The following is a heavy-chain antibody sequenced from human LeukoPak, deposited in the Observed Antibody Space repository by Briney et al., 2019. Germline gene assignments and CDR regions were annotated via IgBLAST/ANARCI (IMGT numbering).Heavy chain of an antibody. CDR3: ARAPDFWSGYTFDY. CDR2: IYTSGST. Sequence: PSETLSLTCTVSGGSISSYYWSWIRQPAGKGLEWIGRIYTSGSTNYSPSLKSRVTMSVDTSKNQFSLKLSSVTAADTAVYYCARAPDFWSGYTFDYWGQGTLVTVSS. CDR1: GGSISSYY. J-gene: IGHJ4*02. D-gene: IGHD3-3*01. V-gene: IGHV4-4*07.